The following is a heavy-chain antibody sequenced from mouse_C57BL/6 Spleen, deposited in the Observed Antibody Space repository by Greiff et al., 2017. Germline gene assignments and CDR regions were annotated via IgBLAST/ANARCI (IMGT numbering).Heavy chain of an antibody. D-gene: IGHD2-4*01. J-gene: IGHJ3*01. CDR3: ARSDDYDGAWFAY. V-gene: IGHV1-54*01. CDR2: INPGSGGT. CDR1: GYAFTNYL. Sequence: QVQLQQSGAELVRPGTSVKVSCKASGYAFTNYLIEWVKQRPGQGLEWIGVINPGSGGTNYNEKFKGKATLTADKSSSTAYTQLSSLTSEDSAVYFCARSDDYDGAWFAYWGQGTLVTVSA.